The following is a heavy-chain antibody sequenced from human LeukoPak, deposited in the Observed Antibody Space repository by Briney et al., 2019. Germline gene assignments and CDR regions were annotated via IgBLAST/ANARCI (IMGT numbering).Heavy chain of an antibody. D-gene: IGHD3-16*01. V-gene: IGHV4-34*01. CDR2: INHSGST. Sequence: SETLSLTCAVYGGSFSDYYWSWIRQPPGKGLEWIGEINHSGSTYYNPSLKSRVTISVDTSKNQFSLKLSSVTAADTAVYYCARDRGMAYYYYYYMDVWGKGTTVTVSS. CDR1: GGSFSDYY. J-gene: IGHJ6*03. CDR3: ARDRGMAYYYYYYMDV.